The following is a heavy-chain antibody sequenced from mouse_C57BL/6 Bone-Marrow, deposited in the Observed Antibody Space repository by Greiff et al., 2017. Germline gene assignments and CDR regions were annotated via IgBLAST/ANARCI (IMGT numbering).Heavy chain of an antibody. CDR2: IYPGSGST. D-gene: IGHD2-3*01. CDR1: GYTFTSYW. CDR3: ARWDDGYYAWYFDV. Sequence: QVQLQQSGAELVKPGASVKMSCKASGYTFTSYWITWVKQRPGQGLEWIGDIYPGSGSTNYNEKFKSKATLTVDTSSSTAYMQLSSLTSEDSAVYYGARWDDGYYAWYFDVWGTGTTVTVSS. V-gene: IGHV1-55*01. J-gene: IGHJ1*03.